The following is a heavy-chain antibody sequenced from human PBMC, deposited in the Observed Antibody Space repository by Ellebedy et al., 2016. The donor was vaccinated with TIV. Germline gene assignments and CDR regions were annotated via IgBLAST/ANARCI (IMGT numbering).Heavy chain of an antibody. J-gene: IGHJ4*02. CDR1: GFTFNNYA. D-gene: IGHD5-12*01. CDR2: ISIADDDT. CDR3: ASAARGSGAYKTF. Sequence: GESLKISCVGSGFTFNNYAMNWVRQAPGKGLEWVSYISIADDDTRYADSVKVRFTISKDNSKNSLYLQMNSLRADDTALYYCASAARGSGAYKTFWGQGTLVTVSS. V-gene: IGHV3-23*01.